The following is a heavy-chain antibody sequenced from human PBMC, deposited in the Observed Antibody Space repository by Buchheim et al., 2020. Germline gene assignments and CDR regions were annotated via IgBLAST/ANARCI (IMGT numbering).Heavy chain of an antibody. CDR2: ISYDGSNK. J-gene: IGHJ2*01. CDR1: GFTFSSYG. D-gene: IGHD2-21*02. Sequence: QVQLVESGGGVVQPGRSLRLSCAASGFTFSSYGMHWVRQAPGKGLEWVAVISYDGSNKYYADSVKGRFTISRDNSKNTLYLQMNSLGAEDTAVYYCAKDARYCGGDCYWRYFDLWGRGTL. V-gene: IGHV3-30*18. CDR3: AKDARYCGGDCYWRYFDL.